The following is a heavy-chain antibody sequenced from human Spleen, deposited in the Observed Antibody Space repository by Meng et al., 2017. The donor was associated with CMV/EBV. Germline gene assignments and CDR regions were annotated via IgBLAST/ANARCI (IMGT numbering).Heavy chain of an antibody. V-gene: IGHV3-23*01. CDR3: AKHFRVVRLNWIDY. CDR2: ISGSGGST. D-gene: IGHD1-1*01. CDR1: GFTFSSYA. J-gene: IGHJ4*02. Sequence: GESLKISCAASGFTFSSYAMSWVRQAPGKGLEWVSAISGSGGSTYYADSVKGRFTISRDNSKNTLYLQMNSLRAEDTAVYYCAKHFRVVRLNWIDYWGQGTLVTVSS.